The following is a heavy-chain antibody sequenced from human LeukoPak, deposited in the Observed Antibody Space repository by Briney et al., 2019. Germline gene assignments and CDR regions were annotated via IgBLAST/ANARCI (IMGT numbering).Heavy chain of an antibody. Sequence: SETLSLTCTVSGGSISSGSYYWSWIRQPAGKGLEWIGYIYYSGSTNYNPSLKSRVTISVDTSKNQFSLKLSSVTAADTAVYYCARGFRALGSRHYYGSGSCFDYWGQGTLVTVSS. V-gene: IGHV4-61*10. CDR3: ARGFRALGSRHYYGSGSCFDY. D-gene: IGHD3-10*01. J-gene: IGHJ4*02. CDR2: IYYSGST. CDR1: GGSISSGSYY.